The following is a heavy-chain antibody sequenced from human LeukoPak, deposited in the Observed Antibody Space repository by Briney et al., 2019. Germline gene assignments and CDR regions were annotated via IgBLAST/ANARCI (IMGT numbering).Heavy chain of an antibody. CDR3: AKGDSSGWDWGYYYYYMDV. Sequence: SGGSLRLSCAASEFSVGSNYMTWVRQAPGKGLEWVSLIYSGGSTYYADSVKGRFTISRDNSKNTVYLQMNSLRAEDTALYYCAKGDSSGWDWGYYYYYMDVWGKGTTVTVSS. D-gene: IGHD6-19*01. J-gene: IGHJ6*03. CDR2: IYSGGST. CDR1: EFSVGSNY. V-gene: IGHV3-66*01.